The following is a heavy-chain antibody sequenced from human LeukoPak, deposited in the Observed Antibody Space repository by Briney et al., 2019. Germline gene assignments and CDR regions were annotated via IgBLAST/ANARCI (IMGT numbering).Heavy chain of an antibody. D-gene: IGHD6-6*01. V-gene: IGHV4-4*07. CDR3: ARKGSSSCFDY. Sequence: PSETLSLTCTVSGGSISSYYWSWIRQPAGKGLEWIGRIYTSGSTNYNPSLKSRVTMSVDTSKNQFSLKLSSLRSEDTAVYYCARKGSSSCFDYWGQGTLVTVSS. CDR1: GGSISSYY. CDR2: IYTSGST. J-gene: IGHJ4*02.